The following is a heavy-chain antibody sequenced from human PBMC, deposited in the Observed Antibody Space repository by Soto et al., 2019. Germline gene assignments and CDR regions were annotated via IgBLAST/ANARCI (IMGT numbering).Heavy chain of an antibody. CDR2: INHSGST. J-gene: IGHJ6*02. CDR1: GGSFSGYY. CDR3: ARGQGVVPAAMVRAEPNFYYYYGMDV. V-gene: IGHV4-34*01. Sequence: SETLSLTCAVYGGSFSGYYWSWIRQPPGKGLEWIGEINHSGSTNYNPSLKSRVTISVDTSKNQFSLKLSSVTAADTAVYYCARGQGVVPAAMVRAEPNFYYYYGMDVWGQGTTVTVSS. D-gene: IGHD2-2*01.